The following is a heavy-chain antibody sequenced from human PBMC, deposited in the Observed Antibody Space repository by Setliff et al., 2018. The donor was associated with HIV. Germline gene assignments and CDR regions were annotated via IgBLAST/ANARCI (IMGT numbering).Heavy chain of an antibody. V-gene: IGHV3-48*04. CDR3: ARGNWTSATNFSLLDY. Sequence: PGGSLRLSCAASGFTFSSYSMNWVRQAPGKGLEWISYIHSSGGIIHHADSVKGRFTISRDNAENSLFPQMDSLRAEDTAVYYCARGNWTSATNFSLLDYWGRGTLVTVSS. D-gene: IGHD4-17*01. CDR1: GFTFSSYS. CDR2: IHSSGGII. J-gene: IGHJ4*02.